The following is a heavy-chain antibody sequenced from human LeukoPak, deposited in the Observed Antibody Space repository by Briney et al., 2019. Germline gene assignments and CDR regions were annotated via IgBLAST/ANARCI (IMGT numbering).Heavy chain of an antibody. Sequence: GASVKVSCKASGYTFTDSHMHWVRQAPGQGLEWMGWINPNSGGRTYAQKFQGRVTMTGDTSISTAYMELSSLRSDDTAVYYCARCPPNCGDLSYNLFDPWGQGTLVTVSS. V-gene: IGHV1-2*02. D-gene: IGHD4-17*01. CDR2: INPNSGGR. CDR3: ARCPPNCGDLSYNLFDP. CDR1: GYTFTDSH. J-gene: IGHJ5*02.